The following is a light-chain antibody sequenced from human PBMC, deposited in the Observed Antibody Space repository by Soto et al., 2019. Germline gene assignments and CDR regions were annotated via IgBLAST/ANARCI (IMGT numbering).Light chain of an antibody. Sequence: QSVLTQPASVSGSPGQSITISCTGTSSDVGTYNLVSWYQQHPGKAPKLMIYEVTKWPSGVSNRFSGSKSGNTAFLTISGLQAEDEADYYCCAYVGTSVVFGGGTKVTVL. J-gene: IGLJ2*01. CDR1: SSDVGTYNL. CDR2: EVT. CDR3: CAYVGTSVV. V-gene: IGLV2-23*02.